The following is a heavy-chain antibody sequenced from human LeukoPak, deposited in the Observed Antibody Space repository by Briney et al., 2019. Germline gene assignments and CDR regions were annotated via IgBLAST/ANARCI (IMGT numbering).Heavy chain of an antibody. D-gene: IGHD3-22*01. V-gene: IGHV1-69*13. CDR2: IIAIYGTA. Sequence: ASVKVSCKASGGTFSSYAISWLRQAPRQRLEWMGGIIAIYGTANYVQKFQGRVTITADESTSTAYMELSSLRSEDMAVYYCARGVGYYDSSGYCQAYYDYWGQGTLVTVSS. CDR3: ARGVGYYDSSGYCQAYYDY. J-gene: IGHJ4*02. CDR1: GGTFSSYA.